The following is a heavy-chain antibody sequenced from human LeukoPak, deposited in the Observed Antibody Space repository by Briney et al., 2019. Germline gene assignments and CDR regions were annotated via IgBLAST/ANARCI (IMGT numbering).Heavy chain of an antibody. D-gene: IGHD3-10*01. J-gene: IGHJ4*02. Sequence: GASVKVSCKASGYTFTSYDVNWVRQATGRGLEWMGWMNPNSGNTGYAQKFQGRVTMTRNTSISAAYMELSSLRSEDTAVYYCARDYTSGSYRFDYWGQGTLVTVSS. V-gene: IGHV1-8*01. CDR2: MNPNSGNT. CDR3: ARDYTSGSYRFDY. CDR1: GYTFTSYD.